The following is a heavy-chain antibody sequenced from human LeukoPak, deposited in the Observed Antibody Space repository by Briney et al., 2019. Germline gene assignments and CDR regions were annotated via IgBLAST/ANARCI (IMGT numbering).Heavy chain of an antibody. CDR3: ARDLSGGSFKDRYYFDY. J-gene: IGHJ4*02. D-gene: IGHD2-15*01. CDR1: GGSISSGSYY. CDR2: IYTSGST. Sequence: SETLSLTCTVSGGSISSGSYYWGWIRQPPGKGLEWIGRIYTSGSTNYNPSLKSRVTISVDTSKNQFSLKLSSVTAADTAVYYCARDLSGGSFKDRYYFDYWGQGTLVTVSS. V-gene: IGHV4-61*02.